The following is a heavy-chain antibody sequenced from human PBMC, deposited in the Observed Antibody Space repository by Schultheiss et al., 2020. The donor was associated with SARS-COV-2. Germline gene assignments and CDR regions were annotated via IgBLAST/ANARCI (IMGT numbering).Heavy chain of an antibody. CDR2: MNPNSGNT. J-gene: IGHJ4*02. Sequence: ASVKVSCKASGYTFTSYGISWVRQATGQGLEWMGWMNPNSGNTGYAQKLQGRVTMTRDTSISTAYMELSRLRSDDTAVYYCARGSYGFSTRNVMFGRGPRIRAHYFEYWGQGTLVTVSS. CDR1: GYTFTSYG. V-gene: IGHV1-8*02. CDR3: ARGSYGFSTRNVMFGRGPRIRAHYFEY. D-gene: IGHD5-18*01.